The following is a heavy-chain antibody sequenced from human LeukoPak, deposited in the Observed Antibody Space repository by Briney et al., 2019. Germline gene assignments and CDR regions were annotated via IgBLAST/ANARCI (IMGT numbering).Heavy chain of an antibody. CDR1: GFTFSNYG. V-gene: IGHV3-30*03. D-gene: IGHD2/OR15-2a*01. CDR2: ISYDGNSK. J-gene: IGHJ6*02. CDR3: ARVIISTKYYSGMDV. Sequence: GGSLRLSCAASGFTFSNYGIHWVRQTPGKGLEWAALISYDGNSKYYADSVKGRFTISRDNSKNTVYLQMDSLRPEDTAVYYCARVIISTKYYSGMDVWGQGTTVTVSS.